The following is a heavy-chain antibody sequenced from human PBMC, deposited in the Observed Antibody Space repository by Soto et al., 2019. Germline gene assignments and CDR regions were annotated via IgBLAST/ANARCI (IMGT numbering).Heavy chain of an antibody. D-gene: IGHD4-4*01. CDR1: GFTFSSYW. CDR2: VSSDGSST. V-gene: IGHV3-74*01. J-gene: IGHJ4*02. Sequence: EVQLVESGGGLVQPGESLRLSCAASGFTFSSYWMHWIRQAPGKGLVWVSRVSSDGSSTVYATSVKGRLTISRDNAKNTLQQQMNSLSEEDTAEYYWARGVPNYSSFDSWGQGTLVNVSS. CDR3: ARGVPNYSSFDS.